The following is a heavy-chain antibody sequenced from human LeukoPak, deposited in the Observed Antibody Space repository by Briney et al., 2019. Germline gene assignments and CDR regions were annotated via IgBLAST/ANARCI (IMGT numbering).Heavy chain of an antibody. D-gene: IGHD2-15*01. CDR3: AKGRGYCTGGSCYSDY. CDR2: TSGSDGST. V-gene: IGHV3-23*01. J-gene: IGHJ4*02. CDR1: GFTFSNYA. Sequence: PGGSLRLSCTASGFTFSNYAMSWVRQAPGKGLEWVSTTSGSDGSTYYADSVKGRFTISRDSSKNTLYLQMNSLRVEDTAIYYCAKGRGYCTGGSCYSDYWGQGTLVTVSS.